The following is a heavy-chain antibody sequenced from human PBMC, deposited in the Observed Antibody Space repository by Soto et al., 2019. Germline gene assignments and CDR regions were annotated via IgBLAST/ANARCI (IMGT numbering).Heavy chain of an antibody. D-gene: IGHD6-13*01. V-gene: IGHV1-46*01. CDR1: GYTFTSYY. Sequence: ASVKVSCKASGYTFTSYYMHWVRQAPGQGLEWMGIINPSGGSTSYAQKFQGRVTMTRDTSTSTVYMELSSLRSEDTAVYYCARDSNPRWLMKVGIAAADYYYYYGMDVWGQGTTVTVSS. CDR2: INPSGGST. CDR3: ARDSNPRWLMKVGIAAADYYYYYGMDV. J-gene: IGHJ6*02.